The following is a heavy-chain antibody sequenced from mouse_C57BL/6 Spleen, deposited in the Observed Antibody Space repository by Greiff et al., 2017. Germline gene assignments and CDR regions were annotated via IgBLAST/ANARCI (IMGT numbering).Heavy chain of an antibody. CDR3: ASGSSYVGY. CDR2: IDPEDGET. Sequence: VQLKQSGAELVKPGASVKLSCTASGFNIKDYYMHWVKQRTEQGLEWIGRIDPEDGETKYAPKFQGKATIPADTSSNTAYLQLSSLTSEDTAVYYCASGSSYVGYWGQGTTLTVSS. J-gene: IGHJ2*01. V-gene: IGHV14-2*01. CDR1: GFNIKDYY. D-gene: IGHD1-1*01.